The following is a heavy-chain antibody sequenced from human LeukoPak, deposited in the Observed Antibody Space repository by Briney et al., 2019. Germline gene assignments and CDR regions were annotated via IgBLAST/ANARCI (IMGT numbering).Heavy chain of an antibody. Sequence: ASVKVSCEASGYTFTIYYMHWVRQAPGQGLDWMGIINPTGVTTSYAQKFQGRVTMTRDTSTSTVYMELSSLRSEDTAVYYCAREELAGNKNFDYWGQGTLVTVSP. CDR1: GYTFTIYY. V-gene: IGHV1-46*01. D-gene: IGHD5-24*01. CDR2: INPTGVTT. CDR3: AREELAGNKNFDY. J-gene: IGHJ4*02.